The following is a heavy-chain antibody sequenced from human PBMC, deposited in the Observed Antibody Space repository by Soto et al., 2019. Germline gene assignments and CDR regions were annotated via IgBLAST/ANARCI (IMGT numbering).Heavy chain of an antibody. J-gene: IGHJ4*02. CDR1: GGSISTSRYH. D-gene: IGHD6-19*01. Sequence: SETLSLTCTVSGGSISTSRYHWSWIRQPPGKGLEWIASIHYTGGSTYYNPSLKSRVAMSVDTSKNQFSLKMSSVTATDTAVYYCARLYSSGWYYFDYWGQGNLVTVSP. CDR2: IHYTGGST. CDR3: ARLYSSGWYYFDY. V-gene: IGHV4-39*01.